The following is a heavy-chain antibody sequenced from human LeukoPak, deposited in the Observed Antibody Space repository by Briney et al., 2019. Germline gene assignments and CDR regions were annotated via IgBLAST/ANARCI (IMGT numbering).Heavy chain of an antibody. D-gene: IGHD6-13*01. J-gene: IGHJ5*02. CDR1: GFTFGSYA. CDR2: VSRFGGTT. V-gene: IGHV3-23*01. Sequence: PGGSLRLSCAASGFTFGSYAMSWVRQAPGKGLEWVSAVSRFGGTTYYADSAKGRFTISRDNSNNTVYLQMNSLRVGDTALYYCVKHVGSRWSNNRFDPWGQGTLVTVS. CDR3: VKHVGSRWSNNRFDP.